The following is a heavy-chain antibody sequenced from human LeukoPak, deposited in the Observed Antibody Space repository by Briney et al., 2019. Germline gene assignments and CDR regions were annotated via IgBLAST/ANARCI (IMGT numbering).Heavy chain of an antibody. CDR1: GFTLNSYN. CDR2: ISSSSSII. J-gene: IGHJ3*01. V-gene: IGHV3-48*02. CDR3: ARFMWSRVDALDV. Sequence: GGSLRLSCAASGFTLNSYNMNWVRQGPGKGLEWVPYISSSSSIISYADSMKGRFTISRDNAKNSLYLQMNSLKDEDTAVYYCARFMWSRVDALDVWGQGTMVTVSS. D-gene: IGHD2-21*01.